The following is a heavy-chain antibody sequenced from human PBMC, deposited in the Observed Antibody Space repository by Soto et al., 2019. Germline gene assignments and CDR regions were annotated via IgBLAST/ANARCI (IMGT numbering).Heavy chain of an antibody. CDR3: ASGIQRWLRRINNGYSG. J-gene: IGHJ4*02. Sequence: QVQLVQSGVEVKKPESSVKVSCKAPGGTFSTYAISWVRQAPGQGLEWMGGIIPMFGTANYAQRFQDRVTITADESTNTVYMELSSLRSEDTAVYFCASGIQRWLRRINNGYSGWGQGTLVTVSS. V-gene: IGHV1-69*12. CDR1: GGTFSTYA. CDR2: IIPMFGTA. D-gene: IGHD5-12*01.